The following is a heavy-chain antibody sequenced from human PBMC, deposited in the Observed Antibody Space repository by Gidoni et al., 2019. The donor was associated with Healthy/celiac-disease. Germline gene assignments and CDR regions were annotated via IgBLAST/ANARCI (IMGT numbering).Heavy chain of an antibody. J-gene: IGHJ4*02. CDR1: GFTFSSYA. CDR3: AVRGYSGYDYFDY. D-gene: IGHD5-12*01. V-gene: IGHV3-23*01. Sequence: RLSCAASGFTFSSYAMSWVRQAPGKGLEWVSAISGSGGSTYYADSVKGRFTISRDNSKNTLYLQMNSLRAEDTAVYYCAVRGYSGYDYFDYWGQGTLVTVSS. CDR2: ISGSGGST.